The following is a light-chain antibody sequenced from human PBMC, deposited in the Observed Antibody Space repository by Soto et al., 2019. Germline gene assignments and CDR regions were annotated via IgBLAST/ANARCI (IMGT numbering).Light chain of an antibody. Sequence: EIVMTQSPATLSLSPGDRAALSCRASQSINSELAWYQQKPGQPPRLLIYGASTRATGVPARFTGSESGSDFTLTISGLQSEDFAVYYCQQGHNWPLTFGEGTRLEI. CDR3: QQGHNWPLT. CDR2: GAS. J-gene: IGKJ2*01. V-gene: IGKV3-15*01. CDR1: QSINSE.